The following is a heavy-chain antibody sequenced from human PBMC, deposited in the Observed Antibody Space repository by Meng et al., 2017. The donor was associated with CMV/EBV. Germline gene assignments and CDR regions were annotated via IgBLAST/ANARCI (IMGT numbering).Heavy chain of an antibody. Sequence: SQTLSLTCVIYGGSFNDYYWNWIRQPPGKGLEWIGEINHSGSTNYNPSLKSRVTVSVDTSKNQFSLRLSSVTAADTAVYYRAIYFYDYAMDVWGQGTTVTVSS. J-gene: IGHJ6*02. CDR1: GGSFNDYY. CDR2: INHSGST. CDR3: AIYFYDYAMDV. V-gene: IGHV4-34*01.